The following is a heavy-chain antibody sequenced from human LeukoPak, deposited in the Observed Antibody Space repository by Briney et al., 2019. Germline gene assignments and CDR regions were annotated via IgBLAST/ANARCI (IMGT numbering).Heavy chain of an antibody. CDR3: ARAAIFGWFDP. D-gene: IGHD3-9*01. Sequence: PGGSLGLSCAASGFTFSSYSMNWVRQVPGKGLEWVSFISSSSSYIYYADSVQGRLTISRDNAKNSLYLQMNSLRAEDTAVYYCARAAIFGWFDPWGQGTLVTVSS. CDR1: GFTFSSYS. V-gene: IGHV3-21*01. J-gene: IGHJ5*02. CDR2: ISSSSSYI.